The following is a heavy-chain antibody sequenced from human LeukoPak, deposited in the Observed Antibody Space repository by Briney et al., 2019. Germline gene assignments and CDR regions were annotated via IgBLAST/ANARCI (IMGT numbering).Heavy chain of an antibody. CDR1: GYTFTGYY. CDR3: ARDFHAWLVVDSFDY. V-gene: IGHV1-2*02. Sequence: GASVKVSCKASGYTFTGYYMHWVRQAPGQGLEWMGWINPNSGGTNYAQKFQGRVTMTRDTSISTAYMELSRLRSDDTAVYYCARDFHAWLVVDSFDYWGQGTLVTVSS. D-gene: IGHD6-19*01. J-gene: IGHJ4*02. CDR2: INPNSGGT.